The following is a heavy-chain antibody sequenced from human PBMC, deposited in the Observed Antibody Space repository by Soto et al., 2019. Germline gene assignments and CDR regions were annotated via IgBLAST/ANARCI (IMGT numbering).Heavy chain of an antibody. CDR2: ISGDSGNT. V-gene: IGHV1-18*01. D-gene: IGHD2-15*01. CDR3: ARGGYCRGGGCLEFDP. CDR1: GYTFTSFG. J-gene: IGHJ5*02. Sequence: QVQLVQSGTEVKKPGASVKVSCKASGYTFTSFGISWVRQAPGQGLEWMGWISGDSGNTNYAQNLQGRVTMTTDTPTTTADMELRGLRSDDTAVYYCARGGYCRGGGCLEFDPWGQGTLVTVSS.